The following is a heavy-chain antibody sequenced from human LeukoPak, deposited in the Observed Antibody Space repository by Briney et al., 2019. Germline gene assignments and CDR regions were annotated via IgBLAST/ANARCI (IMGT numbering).Heavy chain of an antibody. J-gene: IGHJ4*02. CDR2: ISGSGGST. CDR1: GFTFSSYG. CDR3: AKDQGQWLAFDY. Sequence: PGGSLRLSCAASGFTFSSYGMSWVRQAPGKGLEWVSAISGSGGSTYYADSVKGRFTISRDNSKNTLYLQMNSLRAEDTAVYYCAKDQGQWLAFDYWGQGTLVTVSS. D-gene: IGHD6-19*01. V-gene: IGHV3-23*01.